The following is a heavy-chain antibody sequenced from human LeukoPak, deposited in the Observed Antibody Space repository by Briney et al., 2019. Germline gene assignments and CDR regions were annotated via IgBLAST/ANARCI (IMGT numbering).Heavy chain of an antibody. D-gene: IGHD6-19*01. CDR3: ARAIAVAEGY. Sequence: GGSLRLSCAASGFTFSSYSMNWVRQAPGKGLEWVSYISGGSGYIYYADSVKGRFTISRDNAKNSLYLQMNSLRDEATAVYYCARAIAVAEGYWGQGTLVTVSS. CDR2: ISGGSGYI. V-gene: IGHV3-21*01. J-gene: IGHJ4*02. CDR1: GFTFSSYS.